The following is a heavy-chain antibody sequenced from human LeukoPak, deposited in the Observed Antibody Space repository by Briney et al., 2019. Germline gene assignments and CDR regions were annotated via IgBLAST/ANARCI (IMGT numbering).Heavy chain of an antibody. D-gene: IGHD6-19*01. Sequence: GASVKVSCKASGYTFTSYYMHWVRQAPGQGLEWMGIINPSGGSTSYAQKFQGRVTVTRDTSTNTIYMELSSLRSDDTAVYYCAREGAVDLKHFDFWGQGTLVIVSS. J-gene: IGHJ4*02. V-gene: IGHV1-46*01. CDR3: AREGAVDLKHFDF. CDR2: INPSGGST. CDR1: GYTFTSYY.